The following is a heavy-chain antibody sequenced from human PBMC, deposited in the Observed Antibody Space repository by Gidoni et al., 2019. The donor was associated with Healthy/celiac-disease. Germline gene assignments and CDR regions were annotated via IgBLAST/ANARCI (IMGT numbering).Heavy chain of an antibody. CDR1: GFTFGDYA. V-gene: IGHV3-49*05. CDR3: TREWWEQPDWFDP. Sequence: EVQLVESGGGLVKPGRSLRLSCTASGFTFGDYAMSWFRQAPGKGLEWVGFIRSKAYGGTTEYAASVKGRFTISRDDSKSIAYLQMNSLKTEDTAVYYCTREWWEQPDWFDPWGQGTLVTVSS. CDR2: IRSKAYGGTT. J-gene: IGHJ5*02. D-gene: IGHD2-15*01.